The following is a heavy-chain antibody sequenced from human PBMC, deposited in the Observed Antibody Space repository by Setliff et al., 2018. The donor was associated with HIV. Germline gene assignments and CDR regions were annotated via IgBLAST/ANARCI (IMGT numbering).Heavy chain of an antibody. V-gene: IGHV3-23*01. D-gene: IGHD1-26*01. CDR3: ARPSGSYFDY. Sequence: HPGGSLRLSCAASGFTFSTYAMSWVRQAPGKGLEWVPAIVGSGGSTYYADSVKGRFTISRDNSKNTLYLQMNSLRAEDTAVFYCARPSGSYFDYWGQGTLVTVSS. J-gene: IGHJ4*02. CDR1: GFTFSTYA. CDR2: IVGSGGST.